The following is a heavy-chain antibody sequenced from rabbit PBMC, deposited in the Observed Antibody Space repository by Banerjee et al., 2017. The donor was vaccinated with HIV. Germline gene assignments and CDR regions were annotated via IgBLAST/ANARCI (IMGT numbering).Heavy chain of an antibody. Sequence: QSLEESGGDLVKPGASLTLTCTASGLDFSSGYWICWVRQAPGKGLEWIACINTNSGNAVYASWAKGRFTISKTSSTTVTLQMTSLTAADTATYFCARESTIVVAGVMMDYFNLWGPGTLVTV. CDR2: INTNSGNA. J-gene: IGHJ4*01. CDR1: GLDFSSGYW. D-gene: IGHD4-1*01. V-gene: IGHV1S40*01. CDR3: ARESTIVVAGVMMDYFNL.